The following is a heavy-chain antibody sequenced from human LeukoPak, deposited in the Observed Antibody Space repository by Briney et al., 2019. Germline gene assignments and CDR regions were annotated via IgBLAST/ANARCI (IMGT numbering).Heavy chain of an antibody. V-gene: IGHV4-38-2*02. J-gene: IGHJ5*02. CDR3: ASETYYYGPFDP. CDR2: IYHSGGT. Sequence: SETLSLTCTVSGDSISSAYYWAWIRQPPGKGLEWIGSIYHSGGTYYNSSLKSRVTISVDTSKNQFSLKLSSVTAADTAVYYCASETYYYGPFDPWGQGTLVTVSS. CDR1: GDSISSAYY. D-gene: IGHD3-10*01.